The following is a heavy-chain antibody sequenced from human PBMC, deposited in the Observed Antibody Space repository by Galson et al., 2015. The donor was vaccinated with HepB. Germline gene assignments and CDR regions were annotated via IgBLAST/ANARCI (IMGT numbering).Heavy chain of an antibody. CDR1: GFTFSSYS. Sequence: SLRLSCAASGFTFSSYSMNWVRQAPGKGLEWVSSISSSSSYIYCADSVKGRFTISRDNAKNSLYLQMNSLRAEDTAVYYCARDKRLGLANYWYFDLWGRGTLVTVSS. V-gene: IGHV3-21*01. CDR3: ARDKRLGLANYWYFDL. J-gene: IGHJ2*01. CDR2: ISSSSSYI. D-gene: IGHD7-27*01.